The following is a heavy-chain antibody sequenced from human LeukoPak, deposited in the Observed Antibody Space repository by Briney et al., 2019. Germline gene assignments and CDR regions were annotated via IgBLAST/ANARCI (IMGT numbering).Heavy chain of an antibody. V-gene: IGHV4-59*01. D-gene: IGHD2-15*01. CDR2: IYTSGST. CDR1: GGSISSYY. Sequence: SETLSLTCTVSGGSISSYYWSWIRQPPGKGLEWIGYIYTSGSTNYNPSLKSRVTISVDTSKNQFSLKLSSVTAADTAVYYCAREIGHCSGGSCYIFYFDYWGQGTLVTVSS. J-gene: IGHJ4*02. CDR3: AREIGHCSGGSCYIFYFDY.